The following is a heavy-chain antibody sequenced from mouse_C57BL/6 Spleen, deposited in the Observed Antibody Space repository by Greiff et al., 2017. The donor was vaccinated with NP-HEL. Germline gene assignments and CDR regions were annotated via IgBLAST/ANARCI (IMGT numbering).Heavy chain of an antibody. CDR3: ARSLLMRGMDY. CDR2: INPYNGDT. J-gene: IGHJ4*01. V-gene: IGHV1-20*01. Sequence: EVKLQQSGPELVKPGDSVKISCKASGYSFTGYFMNWVMQSHGKSLEWIGRINPYNGDTFYNQKFKGKATLTVDKSSSTAHMELRSLTSEDSAVYYCARSLLMRGMDYWGQGTSVTVSS. CDR1: GYSFTGYF. D-gene: IGHD2-1*01.